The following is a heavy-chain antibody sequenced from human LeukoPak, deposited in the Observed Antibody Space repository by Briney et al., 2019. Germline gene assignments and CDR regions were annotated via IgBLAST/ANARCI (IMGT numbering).Heavy chain of an antibody. D-gene: IGHD6-19*01. CDR2: ISESDGST. CDR3: ASSTPGYSSGWSNY. Sequence: GGSLRLSCAASGFTFSNYAMSWVRQAPGKGLEWVSRISESDGSTYYADSVKGRFTISGDTSKNTLYVQMNSLRAWDTAVSYCASSTPGYSSGWSNYWGQGTLVTVSS. V-gene: IGHV3-23*01. J-gene: IGHJ4*02. CDR1: GFTFSNYA.